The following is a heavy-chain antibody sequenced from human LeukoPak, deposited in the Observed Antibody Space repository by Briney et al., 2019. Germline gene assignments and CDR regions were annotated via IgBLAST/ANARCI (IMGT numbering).Heavy chain of an antibody. Sequence: PGRSLRLSCAASGFTFGSYGMHWVRQAPGKGLEWVAVIWYDGSNKYYADSVKGRFTISRDNSKNTLYLQMNSLRAEDTAVYYCAKESGGDCSAFDYWGQGTLVTVSS. D-gene: IGHD2-21*02. CDR1: GFTFGSYG. V-gene: IGHV3-33*06. CDR2: IWYDGSNK. CDR3: AKESGGDCSAFDY. J-gene: IGHJ4*02.